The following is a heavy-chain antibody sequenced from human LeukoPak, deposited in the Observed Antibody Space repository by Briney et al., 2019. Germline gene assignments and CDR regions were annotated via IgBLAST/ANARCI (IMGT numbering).Heavy chain of an antibody. CDR1: GGSISSYY. D-gene: IGHD6-13*01. CDR2: IHNSGST. CDR3: ARASYSSSWYAVDN. J-gene: IGHJ4*02. Sequence: NTSETLSLTCTVSGGSISSYYWGWIRQPPGKGLEWIGYIHNSGSTNYNPSLKSRVTISVDTSRNQFSLKVSSVTAADTAVYYCARASYSSSWYAVDNWGQGTLVTVSS. V-gene: IGHV4-59*08.